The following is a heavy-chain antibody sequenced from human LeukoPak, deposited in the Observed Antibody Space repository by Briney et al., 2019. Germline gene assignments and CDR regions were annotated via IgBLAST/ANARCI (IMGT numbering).Heavy chain of an antibody. D-gene: IGHD3-22*01. CDR3: ARGDYYDSSGYPVDY. CDR2: ISYDGSNK. Sequence: GRSLRLSCAASGFTFSSYGMHWVRQAPGKGLEWVAVISYDGSNKYYADSVKGRFTISRDNSKNTLYLQMNSLRAEDTAVYYCARGDYYDSSGYPVDYWGQRTLVTVSS. CDR1: GFTFSSYG. V-gene: IGHV3-30*03. J-gene: IGHJ4*02.